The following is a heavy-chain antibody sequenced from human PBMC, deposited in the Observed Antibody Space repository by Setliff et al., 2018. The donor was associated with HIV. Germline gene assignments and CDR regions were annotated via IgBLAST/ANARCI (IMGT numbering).Heavy chain of an antibody. CDR3: ARCMFSLRSRHIIYYMDV. CDR2: IYQTGST. Sequence: KPSETLSLTCTVTGGSFSNYYWSWIRQPPGKGLEWIGYIYQTGSTNYSPSLQSRVTMSVETSKNQFSLKLSSVTAADTAVYYCARCMFSLRSRHIIYYMDVWGKGTTVTVS. V-gene: IGHV4-4*09. CDR1: GGSFSNYY. J-gene: IGHJ6*03. D-gene: IGHD2-8*01.